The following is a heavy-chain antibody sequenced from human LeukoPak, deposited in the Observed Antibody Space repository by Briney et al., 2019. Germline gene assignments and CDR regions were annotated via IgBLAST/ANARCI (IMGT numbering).Heavy chain of an antibody. D-gene: IGHD3-10*01. V-gene: IGHV4-34*01. J-gene: IGHJ5*02. Sequence: SETLSLTCAVYGGSFSGYYWSWIRQPPGKGLEWIGEINHSGSTNYNPSLKSRVTISADTSKNQFSLKLNSVTAADTAVYYCARVGGGYYGSGSSQYNWFDPWGQGTLVTVSS. CDR1: GGSFSGYY. CDR3: ARVGGGYYGSGSSQYNWFDP. CDR2: INHSGST.